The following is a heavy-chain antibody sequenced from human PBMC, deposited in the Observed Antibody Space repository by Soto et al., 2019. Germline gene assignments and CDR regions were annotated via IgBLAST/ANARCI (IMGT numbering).Heavy chain of an antibody. J-gene: IGHJ4*02. CDR1: GGPFSNDI. CDR3: ARDSPIGSTFSGYDAIDY. Sequence: QVHLVQSGAEVKKPGSSVKVSCKASGGPFSNDIITWVRQAPGQGLEWMGRIIPLLNPATYAQKFQGKVTITADRSTGTAYMELNSLRSEDTAVYYCARDSPIGSTFSGYDAIDYWGQGTLVTVSS. CDR2: IIPLLNPA. V-gene: IGHV1-69*08. D-gene: IGHD5-12*01.